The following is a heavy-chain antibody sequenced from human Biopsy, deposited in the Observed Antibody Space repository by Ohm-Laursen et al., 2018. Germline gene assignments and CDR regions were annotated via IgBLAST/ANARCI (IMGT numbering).Heavy chain of an antibody. Sequence: SQTLSLTCSVSGVSISSTTYYWGWIRQPPGKGLEWIGSIHYSGTTYYHASLRSRVTISVDKSKNQFSLKLTSVTAAETAVYYCARQGEWEHFADYWGQGTLVSVPS. CDR3: ARQGEWEHFADY. D-gene: IGHD1-26*01. CDR1: GVSISSTTYY. J-gene: IGHJ4*02. V-gene: IGHV4-39*01. CDR2: IHYSGTT.